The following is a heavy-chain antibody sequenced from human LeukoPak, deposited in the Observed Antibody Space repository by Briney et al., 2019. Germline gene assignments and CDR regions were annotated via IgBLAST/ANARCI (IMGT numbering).Heavy chain of an antibody. CDR2: TYFRSKWYN. Sequence: SQTLSLTCAISGDTVSSNSAAWNWIRQSPSRGLEWLGRTYFRSKWYNDYAESVKGRISNNPDTSKNQFSLQLNSVNPEDTAVYYCANFYLDTWSQGSLVTASS. CDR3: ANFYLDT. D-gene: IGHD3-22*01. V-gene: IGHV6-1*01. CDR1: GDTVSSNSAA. J-gene: IGHJ5*02.